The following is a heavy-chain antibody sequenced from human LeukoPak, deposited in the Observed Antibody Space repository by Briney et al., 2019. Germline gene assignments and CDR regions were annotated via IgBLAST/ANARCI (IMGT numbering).Heavy chain of an antibody. CDR3: ARGGGIQLWYSYYFDY. Sequence: SETLPLTCAVSGGSISSGGYSWSWIRQPPGKGLEWIGYIYHSGSTYYNPSLKSRVTISVDRSKNQFSLKLSSVTAADTAVYYCARGGGIQLWYSYYFDYWGQGTLVTVSS. CDR1: GGSISSGGYS. J-gene: IGHJ4*02. V-gene: IGHV4-30-2*01. CDR2: IYHSGST. D-gene: IGHD5-18*01.